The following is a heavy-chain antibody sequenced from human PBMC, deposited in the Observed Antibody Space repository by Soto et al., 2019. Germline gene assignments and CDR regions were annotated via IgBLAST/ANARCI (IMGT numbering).Heavy chain of an antibody. D-gene: IGHD3-3*01. CDR2: ISGSDGKT. CDR3: ARWSYLDY. CDR1: GSSFGSYA. J-gene: IGHJ4*02. Sequence: HPGGSLRLSCAASGSSFGSYALSWVRQAPGKGLEWVSTISGSDGKTFYADSVKGRFSISRDTSQSTLYLQMNSLRADDTAMYYCARWSYLDYWGQGTRVTVSS. V-gene: IGHV3-23*01.